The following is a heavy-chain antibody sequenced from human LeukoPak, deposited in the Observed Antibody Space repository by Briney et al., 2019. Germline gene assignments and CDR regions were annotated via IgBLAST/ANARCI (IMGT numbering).Heavy chain of an antibody. CDR1: GFTFSSYW. J-gene: IGHJ6*03. D-gene: IGHD3-3*01. CDR2: IKQDGSEK. V-gene: IGHV3-7*01. Sequence: GGTLRLSCAASGFTFSSYWMSWVRQAPGKGLEWVANIKQDGSEKYYVDSVKGRFTISRDNAKNSLYLQMNSLRAEDTAVYYCARDKDHYDFWIYYYYMDVWGKGTTVTVSS. CDR3: ARDKDHYDFWIYYYYMDV.